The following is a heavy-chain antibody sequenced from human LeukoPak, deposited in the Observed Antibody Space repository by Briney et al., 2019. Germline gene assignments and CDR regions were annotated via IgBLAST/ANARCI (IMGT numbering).Heavy chain of an antibody. V-gene: IGHV3-30-3*01. Sequence: GGSLRLSCAASGFTFSSYAMHWVRQAPGKGLEWVAIISYDESNRYHADSVKGRFTISRDNSKNTLYLQMNSLRAEDTAVYYCARGRGSYSLDYWGQGTLVTVSS. CDR3: ARGRGSYSLDY. D-gene: IGHD1-26*01. J-gene: IGHJ4*02. CDR2: ISYDESNR. CDR1: GFTFSSYA.